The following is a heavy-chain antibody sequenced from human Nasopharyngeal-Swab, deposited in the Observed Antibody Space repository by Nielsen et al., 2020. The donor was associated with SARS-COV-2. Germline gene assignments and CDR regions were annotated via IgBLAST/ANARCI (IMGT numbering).Heavy chain of an antibody. V-gene: IGHV3-7*01. D-gene: IGHD6-13*01. Sequence: GESLKTSCAASGFTFSSYWMSWVRQAPGKGLEWVANIKQDGSEKYYVDSVKGRFTISRDNAKNSLYLQMNSLRAEDTAVYYCARDSDIPYSGYGMDVWGQGTTVTVSS. CDR2: IKQDGSEK. J-gene: IGHJ6*02. CDR1: GFTFSSYW. CDR3: ARDSDIPYSGYGMDV.